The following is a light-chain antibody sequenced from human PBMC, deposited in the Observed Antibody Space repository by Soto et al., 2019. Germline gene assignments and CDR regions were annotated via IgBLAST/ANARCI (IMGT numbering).Light chain of an antibody. V-gene: IGKV1-5*01. Sequence: DIQMTQSPSTLSASVGDRVTITCRASQSISSWLAWYQQKPGKAPKLLIYDASSLESGVPSRFSVSGSGTEVTLTISSLQPDDFATYYCQQYNSYPLTFGGGTKVEIK. CDR2: DAS. CDR1: QSISSW. J-gene: IGKJ4*01. CDR3: QQYNSYPLT.